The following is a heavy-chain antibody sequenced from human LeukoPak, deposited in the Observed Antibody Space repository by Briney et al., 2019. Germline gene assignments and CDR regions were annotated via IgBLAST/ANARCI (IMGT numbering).Heavy chain of an antibody. CDR3: ARTLNQLTPSFWRARFDP. V-gene: IGHV1-69*13. D-gene: IGHD3-3*01. J-gene: IGHJ5*02. CDR2: IIPIFGTA. CDR1: GGTFSSYA. Sequence: SVKVSCKASGGTFSSYAISWVRQAPGQGLEWMGGIIPIFGTANYAQKFQGRVTITADESTSTAYMELSSLRSEDTAVYYCARTLNQLTPSFWRARFDPWGQGTLVTVSS.